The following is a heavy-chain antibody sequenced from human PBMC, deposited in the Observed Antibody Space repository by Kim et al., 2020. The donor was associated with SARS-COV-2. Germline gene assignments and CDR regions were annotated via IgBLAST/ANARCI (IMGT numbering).Heavy chain of an antibody. D-gene: IGHD3-10*01. V-gene: IGHV4-34*01. J-gene: IGHJ5*02. Sequence: LKSRVTISVDTSKNQFSLKLSSVTAADTAVYYCARGPITMVRGVLRWFDPWGQGTLVTVSS. CDR3: ARGPITMVRGVLRWFDP.